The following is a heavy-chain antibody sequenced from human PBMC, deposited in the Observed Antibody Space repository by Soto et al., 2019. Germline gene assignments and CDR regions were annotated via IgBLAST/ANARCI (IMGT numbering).Heavy chain of an antibody. Sequence: ASVKVSCKASGYTFTSYGISWVRQAPGQGLEWMGWISAYNGNTNYAQKFQGRVTLTTDTSTNTAYMELRSLTSDDTAVYYCARDEGGYDILTGYYKAHHFDYWGQGVLVTVS. CDR2: ISAYNGNT. CDR3: ARDEGGYDILTGYYKAHHFDY. D-gene: IGHD3-9*01. CDR1: GYTFTSYG. V-gene: IGHV1-18*04. J-gene: IGHJ4*02.